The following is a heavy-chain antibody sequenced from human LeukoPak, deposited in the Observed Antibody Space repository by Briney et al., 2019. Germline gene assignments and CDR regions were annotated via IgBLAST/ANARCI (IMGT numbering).Heavy chain of an antibody. J-gene: IGHJ4*02. CDR1: GFTFSSYG. CDR2: LRYDGSTA. V-gene: IGHV3-30*02. Sequence: GGSLRLSCAASGFTFSSYGMYWVRQAPGKRLEWVAFLRYDGSTAFYGDSVKGRFTMSRDISKSTLFLQMNNLRPEDTAVYYCAKDPYGGTYPSYCEYWGQGTLVTVSS. CDR3: AKDPYGGTYPSYCEY. D-gene: IGHD4/OR15-4a*01.